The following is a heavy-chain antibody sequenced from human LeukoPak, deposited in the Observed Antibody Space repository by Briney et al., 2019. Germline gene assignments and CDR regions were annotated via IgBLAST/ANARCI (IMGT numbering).Heavy chain of an antibody. Sequence: SETLSLTCAVYGGSFSGYYWSWIRQPPGKGLEWIGEINHSGSTNYNPSLKSRITMSVDTSKNQFSLKLSSVTAADTAVYYCARWGYSHGYFDYWGQGTLVTVSS. J-gene: IGHJ4*02. V-gene: IGHV4-34*01. D-gene: IGHD1-26*01. CDR1: GGSFSGYY. CDR2: INHSGST. CDR3: ARWGYSHGYFDY.